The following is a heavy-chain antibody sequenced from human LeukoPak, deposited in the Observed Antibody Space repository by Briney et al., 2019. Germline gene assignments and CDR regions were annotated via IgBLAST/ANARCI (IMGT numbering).Heavy chain of an antibody. CDR3: ARDRILVPAATEYYYDSSGFDP. V-gene: IGHV1-2*02. CDR2: INPNSGGT. D-gene: IGHD3-22*01. CDR1: GYTFTGYY. Sequence: ASVKVSCKASGYTFTGYYMHWVRQAPGQGLEWMGWINPNSGGTNYAQKFQGRVTMTRDTSISTAYMELSRLRSDDTAVYYCARDRILVPAATEYYYDSSGFDPWGQGTLVTVSS. J-gene: IGHJ5*02.